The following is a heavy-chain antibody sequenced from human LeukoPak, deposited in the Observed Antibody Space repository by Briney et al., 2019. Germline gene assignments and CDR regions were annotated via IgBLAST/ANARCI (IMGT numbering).Heavy chain of an antibody. CDR3: ASYAASGTAGSDY. CDR1: GFTFSSYS. D-gene: IGHD6-13*01. CDR2: ISSSSSYI. V-gene: IGHV3-21*01. Sequence: GGSLRLSCAASGFTFSSYSMNWVRQAPGKGLEWVSSISSSSSYIYYADSVKGRFTISRDNAKNSLYLQMNSLRAEDTAVYYCASYAASGTAGSDYWGQGTLVTVSS. J-gene: IGHJ4*02.